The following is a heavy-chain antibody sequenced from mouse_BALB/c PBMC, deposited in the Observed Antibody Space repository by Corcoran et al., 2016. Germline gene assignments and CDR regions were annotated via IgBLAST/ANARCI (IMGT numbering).Heavy chain of an antibody. CDR3: ARGGYYYAMDY. J-gene: IGHJ4*01. CDR2: INPYNGAT. CDR1: GYSFTGYY. V-gene: IGHV1-26*01. Sequence: EVQLQQSGPELVKPGASVKISCTASGYSFTGYYMHWVKQSHVKSLEWIGRINPYNGATSYNQNFKDKASLTVDKSSSTAYMELHSLTSEDSAVYYCARGGYYYAMDYWGQGTSVTVSS.